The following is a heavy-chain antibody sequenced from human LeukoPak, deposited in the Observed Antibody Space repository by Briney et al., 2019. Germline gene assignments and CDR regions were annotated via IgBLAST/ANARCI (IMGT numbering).Heavy chain of an antibody. CDR1: GFTFSSYG. J-gene: IGHJ4*02. D-gene: IGHD3-9*01. CDR3: AKEILTGYYLDS. V-gene: IGHV3-30*18. Sequence: GRSLRLSCAASGFTFSSYGMQWIRQAPGKGPEWVAVVSYDGSIAYYADSVRGRFTISRDNAKNTLYLQMNSLRAEDTAVYYCAKEILTGYYLDSWGQGTLITVS. CDR2: VSYDGSIA.